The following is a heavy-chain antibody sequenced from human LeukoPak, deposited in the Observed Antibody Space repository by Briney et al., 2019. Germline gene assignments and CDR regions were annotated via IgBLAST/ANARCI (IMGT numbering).Heavy chain of an antibody. V-gene: IGHV1-69*05. CDR1: GGTFSGYA. CDR2: IIPIFGTA. J-gene: IGHJ4*02. CDR3: ARDYYDSSGYYNY. Sequence: GASVKVSCKASGGTFSGYAISWVRQAPGQGLEWMGGIIPIFGTANYAQKFQGRVTITTDESTSTAYMELSSLRSEDTAVYYCARDYYDSSGYYNYWGQGTLVTVSS. D-gene: IGHD3-22*01.